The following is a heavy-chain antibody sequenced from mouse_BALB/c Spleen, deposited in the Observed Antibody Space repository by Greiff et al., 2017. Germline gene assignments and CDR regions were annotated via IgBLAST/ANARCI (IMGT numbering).Heavy chain of an antibody. CDR1: GFTFSSYA. CDR3: ARNYYDYGGFDY. Sequence: EVKLVESGGGLVKPGGSLKLSCAASGFTFSSYAMSWVRQTPEKRLEWVASISSGGSTYYPDSVKGRFTISRDNARNILYLQMSSLRSEDTAMYYCARNYYDYGGFDYWGQGTTLTVSS. CDR2: ISSGGST. V-gene: IGHV5-6-5*01. D-gene: IGHD2-4*01. J-gene: IGHJ2*01.